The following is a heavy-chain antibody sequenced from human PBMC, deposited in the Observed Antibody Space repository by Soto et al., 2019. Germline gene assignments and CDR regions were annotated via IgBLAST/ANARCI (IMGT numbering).Heavy chain of an antibody. CDR3: ATCGGDCYSNWFDP. Sequence: SETLSLTCTVSGGSISSSSYYWGWIRQPPGKGLEWIGSIYHSGSTNYNPSLKSRVTISVDKSKNQFSLKLSSVTAADTAVYYCATCGGDCYSNWFDPWGQGTLVTVSS. CDR1: GGSISSSSYY. V-gene: IGHV4-39*07. CDR2: IYHSGST. D-gene: IGHD2-21*02. J-gene: IGHJ5*02.